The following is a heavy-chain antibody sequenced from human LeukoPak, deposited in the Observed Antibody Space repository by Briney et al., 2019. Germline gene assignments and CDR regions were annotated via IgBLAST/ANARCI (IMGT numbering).Heavy chain of an antibody. D-gene: IGHD3-22*01. Sequence: GESPKISCKGSGYSFTSYWIGWVRQMPGKGLEWMGIIYPGDSDTRYSPSFQGQVTISADKSISTAYLQWSSLKASDTAMYYCARRGYYDSSGRTHFDYWGQGTLVTVSS. CDR3: ARRGYYDSSGRTHFDY. V-gene: IGHV5-51*01. J-gene: IGHJ4*02. CDR1: GYSFTSYW. CDR2: IYPGDSDT.